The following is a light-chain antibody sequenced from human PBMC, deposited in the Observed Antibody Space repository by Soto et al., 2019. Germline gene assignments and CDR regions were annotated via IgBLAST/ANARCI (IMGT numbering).Light chain of an antibody. CDR2: EAL. V-gene: IGKV3-11*01. J-gene: IGKJ5*01. CDR3: QKLNTYPLT. CDR1: RSISTY. Sequence: LTQSPATLSLSPGERATLSCRASRSISTYLAWYQQKPGQAPRLLIYEALNRATGIPARFSGSGSGTDFTLTISSLQPEDFARYYCQKLNTYPLTFGQGTRLEI.